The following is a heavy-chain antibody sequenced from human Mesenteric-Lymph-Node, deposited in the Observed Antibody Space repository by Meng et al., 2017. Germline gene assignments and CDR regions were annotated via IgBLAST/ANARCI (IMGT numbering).Heavy chain of an antibody. D-gene: IGHD6-19*01. Sequence: QVQPQESGPGLVKPSQTLSLTCTVSGGSISSGDYYWSWIRQPPGKGLEWIGYIYYSGSTHYNPSLKSRVTISVDTSKNQFSLKLSSVTAADTAVYYCARDLGIAVAGNYYYGMDVWGQGTTVTVSS. J-gene: IGHJ6*02. CDR1: GGSISSGDYY. CDR3: ARDLGIAVAGNYYYGMDV. CDR2: IYYSGST. V-gene: IGHV4-30-4*01.